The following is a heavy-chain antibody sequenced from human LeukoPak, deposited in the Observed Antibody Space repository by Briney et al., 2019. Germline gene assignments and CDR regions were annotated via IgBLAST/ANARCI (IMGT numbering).Heavy chain of an antibody. V-gene: IGHV1-2*07. CDR1: GYTFTDYH. J-gene: IGHJ4*02. CDR2: INPKSGGT. Sequence: ASMKVSCKASGYTFTDYHLHWVRQAPGQGLQWMAWINPKSGGTSRSRKFQGRITLTRDTSIDTAYLQLSRLTSDDTAVYFCARRKSGTNPGAFDSWGQGTLVIVSS. D-gene: IGHD3-10*01. CDR3: ARRKSGTNPGAFDS.